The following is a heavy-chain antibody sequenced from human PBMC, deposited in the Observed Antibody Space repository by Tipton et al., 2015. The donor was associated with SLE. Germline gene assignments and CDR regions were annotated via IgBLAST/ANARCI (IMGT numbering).Heavy chain of an antibody. CDR1: GDSIISNNYY. CDR2: IHYSGST. D-gene: IGHD5-12*01. V-gene: IGHV4-39*07. Sequence: TLSLTCTVSGDSIISNNYYWGWIRQPPGKGLEWIGSIHYSGSTYYNPSLKSRVTISSDTSKNHFSLNLRSVTAADTAVYYCARRHYSGPFDSWGQGTLVTVSS. CDR3: ARRHYSGPFDS. J-gene: IGHJ4*02.